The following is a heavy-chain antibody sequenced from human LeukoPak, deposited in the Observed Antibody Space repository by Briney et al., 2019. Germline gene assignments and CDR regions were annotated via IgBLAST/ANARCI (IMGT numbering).Heavy chain of an antibody. CDR1: GGSMSSYY. CDR2: INYSGST. Sequence: SETLSLTCTVSGGSMSSYYLSWIRQPPGEGLEWIGYINYSGSTTYNPSLRSRVTMSVDTSKNQFSLKLTSVTAADTAVYHCARGANYGDYGLDAFDVWGQGTMVTVSS. J-gene: IGHJ3*01. CDR3: ARGANYGDYGLDAFDV. V-gene: IGHV4-59*01. D-gene: IGHD4-17*01.